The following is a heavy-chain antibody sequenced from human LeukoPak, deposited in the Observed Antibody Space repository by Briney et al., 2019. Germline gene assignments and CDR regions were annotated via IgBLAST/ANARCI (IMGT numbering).Heavy chain of an antibody. CDR1: GYNFGIFG. CDR3: ARVGVVVPSAWFDP. D-gene: IGHD2-2*01. CDR2: ISANNGNT. Sequence: EASVKVSCKASGYNFGIFGMSWVRQAPGQGPEWMGWISANNGNTKYAQKLQGRVTMTTDTSTSTAYMELRSLRSDDTAVYYCARVGVVVPSAWFDPWGQGTLVTVSS. J-gene: IGHJ5*02. V-gene: IGHV1-18*01.